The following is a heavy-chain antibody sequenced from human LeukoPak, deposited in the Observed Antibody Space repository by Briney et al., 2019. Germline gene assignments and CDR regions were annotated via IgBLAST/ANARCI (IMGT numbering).Heavy chain of an antibody. CDR2: ISYDGSNK. Sequence: GGSLRLSCAASGFTFSSYAMHWVRQAPGKGLEWVAVISYDGSNKYYADSVKGRFTISRDNSKSTLYLQMNSLRAEDTAVYYCARDMAMIVVVPYFQHWGQGTLVTVSS. D-gene: IGHD3-22*01. V-gene: IGHV3-30-3*01. CDR3: ARDMAMIVVVPYFQH. CDR1: GFTFSSYA. J-gene: IGHJ1*01.